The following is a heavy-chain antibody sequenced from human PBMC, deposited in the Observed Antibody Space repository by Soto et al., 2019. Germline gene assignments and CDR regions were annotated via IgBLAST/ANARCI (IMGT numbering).Heavy chain of an antibody. V-gene: IGHV3-30-3*01. CDR1: GFTFSSYV. D-gene: IGHD2-21*02. Sequence: QVQLVESGGGVVQPGRSLRLSCAASGFTFSSYVMHWGRQAPGKGLEWVAVISKDGSNKHYADSVKGRFTISRDNSKNTLYLQMNSLRAEDTAVYYCARSYCGDDCALDYWGQGTLVTV. CDR2: ISKDGSNK. CDR3: ARSYCGDDCALDY. J-gene: IGHJ4*02.